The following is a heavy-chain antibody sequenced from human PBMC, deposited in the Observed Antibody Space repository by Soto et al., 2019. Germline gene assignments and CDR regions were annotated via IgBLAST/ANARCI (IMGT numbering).Heavy chain of an antibody. CDR3: ARDRLGHYYFDY. V-gene: IGHV4-61*08. D-gene: IGHD5-12*01. J-gene: IGHJ4*02. Sequence: SETLSLTCTVSGGSVSSGDYYWSWIRQPPGKGLEWIGNIYYSGSTNYNPSLKSRATISVDTSKNQFSLKLSSVTAADTAVYYCARDRLGHYYFDYWGQGTLVTVSS. CDR2: IYYSGST. CDR1: GGSVSSGDYY.